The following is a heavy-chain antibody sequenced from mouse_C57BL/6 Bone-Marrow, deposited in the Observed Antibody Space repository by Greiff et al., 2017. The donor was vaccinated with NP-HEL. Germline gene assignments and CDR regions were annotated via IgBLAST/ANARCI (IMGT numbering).Heavy chain of an antibody. CDR3: ARDGGNPYYSNHYAMDY. CDR1: GISITTGNYR. D-gene: IGHD2-5*01. J-gene: IGHJ4*01. V-gene: IGHV3-5*01. Sequence: EVMLVESGPGLVKPSQTVFLTCTVTGISITTGNYRWSWIRQFPGNKLEWIGYIYYSGTITYNPSLTSRTTITRDTPKNQFFLEMNSLTAEDTATYYCARDGGNPYYSNHYAMDYWGQGTSVTVSS. CDR2: IYYSGTI.